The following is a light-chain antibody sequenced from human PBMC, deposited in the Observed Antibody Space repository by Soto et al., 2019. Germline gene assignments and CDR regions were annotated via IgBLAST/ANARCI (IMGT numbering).Light chain of an antibody. CDR2: WAS. J-gene: IGKJ4*01. CDR3: QQYFDVQFT. CDR1: RRGVYKSNNKNH. V-gene: IGKV4-1*01. Sequence: DIVMTQYPASMAVSLCGRGTTHSRCSRRGVYKSNNKNHLAWYPQKTGQPTQLIIYWASTRESGVPERFSGSGSGKDCNLTISSLEAEEVALDWCQQYFDVQFTVGGGPKVDIK.